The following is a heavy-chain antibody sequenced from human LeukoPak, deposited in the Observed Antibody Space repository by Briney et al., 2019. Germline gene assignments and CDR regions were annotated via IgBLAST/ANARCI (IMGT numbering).Heavy chain of an antibody. V-gene: IGHV4-61*02. CDR1: GGSISSGSYY. Sequence: SQTLSLTCTVSGGSISSGSYYWSWIRQPAGKGLEWIGRIYTSGSTNYNPSLKSRVTISVDTSKSQFSLKLSSVTAADTAVYYCARDRGYCSSTSCNIWGQGTLVTVSS. CDR3: ARDRGYCSSTSCNI. D-gene: IGHD2-2*02. CDR2: IYTSGST. J-gene: IGHJ4*02.